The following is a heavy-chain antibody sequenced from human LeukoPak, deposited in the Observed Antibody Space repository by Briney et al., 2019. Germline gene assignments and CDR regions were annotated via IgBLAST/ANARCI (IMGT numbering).Heavy chain of an antibody. J-gene: IGHJ4*02. CDR1: GGSIRSGGYY. Sequence: SETLSLTCTVSGGSIRSGGYYWSWIRQHPGKGLEWIGYIYYSGSSYYNPSLKSRVTISVDTSRNQFSLRLSSVTAADTAVYYCARVECTSGVCYTVFASWGQGTLVTVSS. D-gene: IGHD2-8*01. CDR3: ARVECTSGVCYTVFAS. CDR2: IYYSGSS. V-gene: IGHV4-31*03.